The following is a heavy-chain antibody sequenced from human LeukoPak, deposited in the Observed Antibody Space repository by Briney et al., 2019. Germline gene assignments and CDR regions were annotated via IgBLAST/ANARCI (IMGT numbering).Heavy chain of an antibody. J-gene: IGHJ4*02. CDR2: ITTDGSGT. CDR1: GFTFGRYW. Sequence: PGGSLRLSCADSGFTFGRYWMHRVRQAPGKGLVWVSHITTDGSGTSYADSVKGRFTISRDNAKNTLYLQMNSLRAEDTAVYYCARGAIVGANFDYWGQGTLVTVSS. CDR3: ARGAIVGANFDY. V-gene: IGHV3-74*01. D-gene: IGHD1-26*01.